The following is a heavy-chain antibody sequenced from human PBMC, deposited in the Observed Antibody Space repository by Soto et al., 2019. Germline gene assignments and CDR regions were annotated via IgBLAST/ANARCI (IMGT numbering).Heavy chain of an antibody. D-gene: IGHD6-6*01. J-gene: IGHJ6*02. CDR1: GFTFSSYA. CDR2: ISGSGGST. Sequence: GGALRRSCAASGFTFSSYAMSWVRQAPGKGLEWVSAISGSGGSTYYADSVKGRFTISRDNSKNTLYLQMNSLRAEDTAVYYCARHIAARPGGMDVWGQGTTVTVSS. V-gene: IGHV3-23*01. CDR3: ARHIAARPGGMDV.